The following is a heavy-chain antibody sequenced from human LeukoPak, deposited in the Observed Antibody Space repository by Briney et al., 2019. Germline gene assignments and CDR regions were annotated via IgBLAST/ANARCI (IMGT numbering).Heavy chain of an antibody. CDR3: ARSDSGYDYNWFDP. Sequence: SVKVPCKASGGTFSSYAISWVRQAPGQGLEWMGGIIPIFRTAKYAQKFQGRVTITADESTSTAYMELSSLRSEDTDVYYCARSDSGYDYNWFDPWGQGTPVTVSS. J-gene: IGHJ5*02. D-gene: IGHD5-12*01. V-gene: IGHV1-69*01. CDR1: GGTFSSYA. CDR2: IIPIFRTA.